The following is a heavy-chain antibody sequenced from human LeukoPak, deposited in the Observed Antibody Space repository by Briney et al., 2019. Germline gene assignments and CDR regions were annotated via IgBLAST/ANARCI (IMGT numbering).Heavy chain of an antibody. Sequence: GGSLRLSCAASGFTFRNYEMNWVRQAPGKGLGWISYISGSGITIYYADSVKGRFTISRDNAKNSLYLQMNSLRAEDTAVYYCARVNYYDSSGYYYEDDYWGQGTLVTVSS. CDR1: GFTFRNYE. CDR2: ISGSGITI. V-gene: IGHV3-48*03. CDR3: ARVNYYDSSGYYYEDDY. D-gene: IGHD3-22*01. J-gene: IGHJ4*02.